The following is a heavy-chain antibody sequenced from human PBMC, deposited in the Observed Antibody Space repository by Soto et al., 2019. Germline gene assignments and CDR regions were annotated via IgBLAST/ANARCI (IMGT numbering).Heavy chain of an antibody. CDR2: IGGSGGDT. CDR3: AKDAPGSGWLSDY. CDR1: GFTFSIYA. Sequence: GGSLRLSCAASGFTFSIYAMSWVRQAPGKGLEWVSTIGGSGGDTTYADFVRGRFTVSRDNSRNTLYLQMNSLRAEDTAIYYCAKDAPGSGWLSDYWGRGTLVTVSS. J-gene: IGHJ4*02. V-gene: IGHV3-23*01. D-gene: IGHD3-22*01.